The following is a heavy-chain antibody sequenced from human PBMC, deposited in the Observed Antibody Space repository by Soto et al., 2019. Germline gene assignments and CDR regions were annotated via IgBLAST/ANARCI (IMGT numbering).Heavy chain of an antibody. V-gene: IGHV3-9*01. Sequence: EVQLVESGGGLVQPGRSLRLSCVASGFSFGDYGMHWVRQAPGRGPGWVSGISWNSGNIGYAETVKGRFTISRDNAKNSLYLQMNSLRAEDTALYYCVKDGLTSVFGLVHDGSDIWGHGTMVTVSS. D-gene: IGHD3-3*01. CDR2: ISWNSGNI. J-gene: IGHJ3*02. CDR1: GFSFGDYG. CDR3: VKDGLTSVFGLVHDGSDI.